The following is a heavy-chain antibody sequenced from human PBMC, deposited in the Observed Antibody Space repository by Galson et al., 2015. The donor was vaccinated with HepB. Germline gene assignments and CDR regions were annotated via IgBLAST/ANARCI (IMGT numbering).Heavy chain of an antibody. CDR3: ARDSGYCSGGSVYGGFVAFDI. D-gene: IGHD2-15*01. CDR1: GGTFSSHA. CDR2: ISAYNGNT. V-gene: IGHV1-18*01. J-gene: IGHJ3*02. Sequence: SVKVSCKASGGTFSSHAMHWVRQAPGQGLEWMGWISAYNGNTNSAQKLQGRVTMTTDTSTSTAYMELRSLRSDDTAVYYCARDSGYCSGGSVYGGFVAFDIWGQGTMVTVS.